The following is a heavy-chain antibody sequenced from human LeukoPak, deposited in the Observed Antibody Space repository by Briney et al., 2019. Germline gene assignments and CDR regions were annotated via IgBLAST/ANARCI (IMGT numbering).Heavy chain of an antibody. Sequence: SETLSLTCAVYGGSFSGYYWSWIRQPPGKGLEWIGEINHSGSTNYNPSLKSRVTISVDTSKNQFSLKLSSVTAADTAVYYCARHLRGLLRDGSTTGHYYFDYWGQGTLVTVSS. D-gene: IGHD5-24*01. CDR2: INHSGST. V-gene: IGHV4-34*01. CDR3: ARHLRGLLRDGSTTGHYYFDY. J-gene: IGHJ4*02. CDR1: GGSFSGYY.